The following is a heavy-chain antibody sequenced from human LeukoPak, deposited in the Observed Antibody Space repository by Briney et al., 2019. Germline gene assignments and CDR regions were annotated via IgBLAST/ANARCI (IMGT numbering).Heavy chain of an antibody. D-gene: IGHD1-26*01. Sequence: GGSLRLSCVASGFTFTSYAMTWVRQAPEKGLEWVPSISAAGVGTYYADSLKGRFTISRDNSKNTLFLQMNSLRAEDTAVYYCAKGTGSHDNWGQGTLVTVSS. CDR3: AKGTGSHDN. J-gene: IGHJ4*02. CDR2: ISAAGVGT. CDR1: GFTFTSYA. V-gene: IGHV3-23*01.